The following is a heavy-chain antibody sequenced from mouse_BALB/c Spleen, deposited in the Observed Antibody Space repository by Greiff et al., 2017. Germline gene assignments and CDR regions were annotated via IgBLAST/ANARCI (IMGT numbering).Heavy chain of an antibody. J-gene: IGHJ3*01. V-gene: IGHV1S81*02. CDR1: GYTFTSYY. D-gene: IGHD1-1*01. Sequence: QVQLKQSGAELVKPGASVKLSCKASGYTFTSYYMYWVKQRPGQGLEWIGEINPSNGGTNFNEKFKSKATLTLDKSSSTAYMQLSSLTSEDSAVYYCIGDYYGSSGGFAYWGQGTLVTVSA. CDR2: INPSNGGT. CDR3: IGDYYGSSGGFAY.